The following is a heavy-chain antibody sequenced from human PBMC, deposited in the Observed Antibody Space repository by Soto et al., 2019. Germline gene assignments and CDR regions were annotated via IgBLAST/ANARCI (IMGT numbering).Heavy chain of an antibody. D-gene: IGHD5-12*01. J-gene: IGHJ4*01. CDR3: ARGGHDFAFDY. CDR1: GGAMYAYY. V-gene: IGHV4-59*01. Sequence: KASETLSLTCTVSGGAMYAYYWSWIRQSPGKGLEWIANIYYSGRTNYNPSLKSRVTMSVDTSKSQFSLRLRSVTAADTAVYYCARGGHDFAFDYWGHGGLVTVSS. CDR2: IYYSGRT.